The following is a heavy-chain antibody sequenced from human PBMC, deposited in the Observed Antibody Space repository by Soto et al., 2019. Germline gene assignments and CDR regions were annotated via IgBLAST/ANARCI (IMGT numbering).Heavy chain of an antibody. CDR3: ARVPGYSIGDL. V-gene: IGHV4-59*01. CDR1: GGSISNYY. J-gene: IGHJ2*01. D-gene: IGHD2-21*01. Sequence: PSETLSLTCTVSGGSISNYYWTWIRQPPGKGLQWIGYIYYSGTTNYNPSLKSRVTISVDTSKNQFSLKLSSVTAADTAVYYCARVPGYSIGDLWGRGTLVTVSS. CDR2: IYYSGTT.